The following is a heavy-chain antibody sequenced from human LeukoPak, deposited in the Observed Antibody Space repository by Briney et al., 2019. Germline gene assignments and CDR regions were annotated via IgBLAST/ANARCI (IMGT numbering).Heavy chain of an antibody. CDR2: ISSSSSYI. D-gene: IGHD2-2*01. V-gene: IGHV3-21*01. Sequence: GGSLRLSCAASGFTFSSYSMNWVRQAPGKGLEWVSSISSSSSYIYYADSVKGRFTISRDNAKNSLYLQMNSPRAEDTAVYYCARNIVVVPAAPGIDYWGQGTLVTVSS. J-gene: IGHJ4*02. CDR3: ARNIVVVPAAPGIDY. CDR1: GFTFSSYS.